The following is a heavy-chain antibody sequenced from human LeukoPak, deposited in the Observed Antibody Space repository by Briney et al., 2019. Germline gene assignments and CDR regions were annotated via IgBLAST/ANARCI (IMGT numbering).Heavy chain of an antibody. D-gene: IGHD6-13*01. CDR3: ARGLAAAAYFDY. V-gene: IGHV3-11*04. CDR1: GFTFSAYF. CDR2: ISSSGSTI. J-gene: IGHJ4*02. Sequence: GGSLRLSCAASGFTFSAYFMTWIRQAPGKGLEWVSYISSSGSTIYYVDSVKGRFTISRDNAKNSLYLQMNSLRAEDTAVYYCARGLAAAAYFDYRGQGTLVTVSS.